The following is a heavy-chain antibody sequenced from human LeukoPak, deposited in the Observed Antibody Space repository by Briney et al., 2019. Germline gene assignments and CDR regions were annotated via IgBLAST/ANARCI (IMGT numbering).Heavy chain of an antibody. Sequence: GGSLRLSSAASGFTFDDYGMSWVRQAPGRGLEWVSSISRSSSYIYYADSVKGRFTISRDNAENSLYLQMNSLRAEDTAVYYCARDMTTVISKYFQHWGQGTLVTVSS. D-gene: IGHD4-17*01. CDR1: GFTFDDYG. CDR2: ISRSSSYI. J-gene: IGHJ1*01. V-gene: IGHV3-21*01. CDR3: ARDMTTVISKYFQH.